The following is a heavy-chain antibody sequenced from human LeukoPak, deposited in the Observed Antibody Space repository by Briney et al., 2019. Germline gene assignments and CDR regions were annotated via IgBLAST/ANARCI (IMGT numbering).Heavy chain of an antibody. CDR2: ISSSSSYI. V-gene: IGHV3-21*01. J-gene: IGHJ4*02. CDR1: GFTFSSYS. Sequence: GGSLRLSCAASGFTFSSYSMNWVRQAPGKGLEWVSSISSSSSYIYYADSVKGRFTISRDNAKNSLYLQMNSLRAEDTAVYYCARVGASYGSGPYFDYWGQGTLVTVSS. CDR3: ARVGASYGSGPYFDY. D-gene: IGHD3-10*01.